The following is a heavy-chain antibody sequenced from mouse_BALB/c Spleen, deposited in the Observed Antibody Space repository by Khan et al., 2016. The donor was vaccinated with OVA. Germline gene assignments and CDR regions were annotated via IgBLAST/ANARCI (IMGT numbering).Heavy chain of an antibody. CDR3: ARKNYYGYAMDY. CDR2: IRYGGST. V-gene: IGHV3-2*02. J-gene: IGHJ4*01. D-gene: IGHD1-1*01. CDR1: GYSITSDYA. Sequence: EVQLQESGPGLVKPSQSLSLTCTVTGYSITSDYAWDWIRQFPGNKLEWMGYIRYGGSTSYNPSLKSRISITRDTSKNQFFLQLNSVTTEDTATYYCARKNYYGYAMDYWGQGTSVTVSS.